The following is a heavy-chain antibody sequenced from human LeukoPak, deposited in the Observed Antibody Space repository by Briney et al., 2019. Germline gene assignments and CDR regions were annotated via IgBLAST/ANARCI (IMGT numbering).Heavy chain of an antibody. CDR3: ARGDSGSYLYYFDY. CDR2: ISGSGGST. J-gene: IGHJ4*02. D-gene: IGHD1-26*01. Sequence: PGGSLRLSCAASGFIFSTSAMSWVRQAPGKGLEWVSGISGSGGSTWYADSVKGRFTISRDNSKNTLYLQMNSLRAEDTAVYYCARGDSGSYLYYFDYWGQGTLVTVSS. V-gene: IGHV3-23*01. CDR1: GFIFSTSA.